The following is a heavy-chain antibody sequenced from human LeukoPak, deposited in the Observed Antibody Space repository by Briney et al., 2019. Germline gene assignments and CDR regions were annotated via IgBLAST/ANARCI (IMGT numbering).Heavy chain of an antibody. CDR1: GFTFSSYG. J-gene: IGHJ4*02. CDR2: ISYDGSNK. D-gene: IGHD3-3*01. Sequence: PGGSLRLSCAASGFTFSSYGMHWVRQAPGKGLEWVAVISYDGSNKYYADSVKGRFTISRDNSKNTLYLQMNSLRAEDTAVYYCAREGVRFLEWSHFDYWGQGTLVTVSS. CDR3: AREGVRFLEWSHFDY. V-gene: IGHV3-30*03.